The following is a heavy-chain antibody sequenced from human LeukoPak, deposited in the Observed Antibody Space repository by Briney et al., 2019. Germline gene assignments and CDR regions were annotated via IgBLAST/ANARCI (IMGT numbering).Heavy chain of an antibody. CDR1: GGSIGRGDYY. Sequence: SQTLSLTCTVSGGSIGRGDYYWSWIRQPPGKGLEWIGYIYYSGSTYYNPSLKRRVTISVDTSKNQFSLKLSSVAAADTSVYYCARGNSYYDSSGAFDYWGQGTLVTVSS. CDR3: ARGNSYYDSSGAFDY. V-gene: IGHV4-30-4*01. D-gene: IGHD3-22*01. J-gene: IGHJ4*02. CDR2: IYYSGST.